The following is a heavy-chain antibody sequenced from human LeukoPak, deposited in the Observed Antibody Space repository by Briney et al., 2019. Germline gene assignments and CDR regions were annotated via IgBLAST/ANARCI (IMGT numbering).Heavy chain of an antibody. J-gene: IGHJ4*02. CDR3: AREKGRGVISPYYDY. D-gene: IGHD3-10*01. CDR2: IYSDGST. CDR1: GLTVRNNF. V-gene: IGHV3-53*01. Sequence: GSLRLSCAASGLTVRNNFMSWVRQAPGKGLEWVSVIYSDGSTYYEDSVKGRFTISRDTSKNTLSLQMNSLRVEDTTVYYCAREKGRGVISPYYDYWGQGTRVTVSS.